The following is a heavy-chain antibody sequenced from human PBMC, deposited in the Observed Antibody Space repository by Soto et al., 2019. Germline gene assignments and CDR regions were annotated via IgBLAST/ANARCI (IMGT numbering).Heavy chain of an antibody. Sequence: EVQLLDSGGGLEQPGGSLRLSCAASGFTFSNYAMNWVRQAPGKGLEWVSTISGSGDTTYYADSVKGRFTISRDNSKNTVYLQTNSLRAEDTAVYYCAIRSNTANPMKSPFDYWGQGTLVTVSS. D-gene: IGHD3-22*01. CDR1: GFTFSNYA. CDR2: ISGSGDTT. CDR3: AIRSNTANPMKSPFDY. V-gene: IGHV3-23*01. J-gene: IGHJ4*02.